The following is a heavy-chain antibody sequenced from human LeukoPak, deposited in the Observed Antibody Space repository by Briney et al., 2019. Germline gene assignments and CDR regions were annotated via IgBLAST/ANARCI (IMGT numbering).Heavy chain of an antibody. J-gene: IGHJ4*02. CDR2: IKPDGSEK. D-gene: IGHD6-19*01. Sequence: GGSLRLSCAASGFTFSSYWMNWVRQAPGKGLEWVANIKPDGSEKYYVDSVKGRFTISRDNTKNSLYLQMNSLRAEDTAVYYCAGGSGWLIDYWGQGTLVTVSS. CDR1: GFTFSSYW. V-gene: IGHV3-7*01. CDR3: AGGSGWLIDY.